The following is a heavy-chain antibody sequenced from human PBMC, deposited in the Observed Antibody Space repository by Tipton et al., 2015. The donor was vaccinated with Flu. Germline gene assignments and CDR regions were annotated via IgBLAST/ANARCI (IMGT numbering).Heavy chain of an antibody. J-gene: IGHJ4*02. Sequence: GSLRLSCAASGFTFSSYSMNWVRQAPGKGLEWVSYISSSSSTIYYADSVKGRFTISRDNAKNSLYLQMNSLRAEDTAVYYCAKGAPRQLLLPDYWGQGTLVTVSS. CDR3: AKGAPRQLLLPDY. V-gene: IGHV3-48*04. D-gene: IGHD2-15*01. CDR2: ISSSSSTI. CDR1: GFTFSSYS.